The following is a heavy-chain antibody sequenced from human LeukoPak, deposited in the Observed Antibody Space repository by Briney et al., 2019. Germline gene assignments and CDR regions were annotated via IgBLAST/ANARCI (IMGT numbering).Heavy chain of an antibody. D-gene: IGHD2-2*01. CDR1: GYTFTDYC. CDR2: INPSADIT. J-gene: IGHJ5*02. Sequence: ASVKVSCKASGYTFTDYCVHWLRQAPGQGLEWMGIINPSADITKYAQSFQGRVTMTRDMSTTTVYMELGSLRSEDTAVYFCARAGGPCTSAACYNNWFDPWGQGTLVTVSS. V-gene: IGHV1-46*01. CDR3: ARAGGPCTSAACYNNWFDP.